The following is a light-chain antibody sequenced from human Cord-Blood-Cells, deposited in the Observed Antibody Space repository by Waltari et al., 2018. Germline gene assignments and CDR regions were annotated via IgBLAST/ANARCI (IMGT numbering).Light chain of an antibody. CDR1: QSLLHSNGYNY. Sequence: DIVMTQSPLSLPVTPGEPASISCRSSQSLLHSNGYNYLDWYLQKPGQSPQLLIYLGSNRASGVPDRFSGSGSGTDFTLKISRVEAEDFGVYYCMQALQTPITFGQGTRPEIK. J-gene: IGKJ5*01. V-gene: IGKV2-28*01. CDR2: LGS. CDR3: MQALQTPIT.